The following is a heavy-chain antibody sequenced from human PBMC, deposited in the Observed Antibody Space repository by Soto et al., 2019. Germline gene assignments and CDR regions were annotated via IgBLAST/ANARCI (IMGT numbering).Heavy chain of an antibody. Sequence: LGESLKISCKGSGYIFTNYWLGWVRQMPGKGLEWMGIIYPGDSDTRYSPSFQGQVTISADKSINTAYLQWSSLTASDTAMYYCARPFDTTGWYDSWGQGTLVTVSS. J-gene: IGHJ5*01. CDR2: IYPGDSDT. CDR3: ARPFDTTGWYDS. CDR1: GYIFTNYW. V-gene: IGHV5-51*01. D-gene: IGHD1-1*01.